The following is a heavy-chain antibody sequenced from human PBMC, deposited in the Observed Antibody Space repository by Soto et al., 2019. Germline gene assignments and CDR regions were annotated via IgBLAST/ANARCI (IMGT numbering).Heavy chain of an antibody. D-gene: IGHD6-19*01. J-gene: IGHJ5*02. V-gene: IGHV3-48*03. CDR1: GFTFSSYE. CDR2: ISSSGSTI. Sequence: GGSLRLSCAASGFTFSSYEMNWVRQAPGKGLEWVSYISSSGSTIYYADSVKGRSTISRDNAKNSLYLQMNSLRAEDTAVYYCARDLPFSGWDNWFHPGGQGTLVTVSS. CDR3: ARDLPFSGWDNWFHP.